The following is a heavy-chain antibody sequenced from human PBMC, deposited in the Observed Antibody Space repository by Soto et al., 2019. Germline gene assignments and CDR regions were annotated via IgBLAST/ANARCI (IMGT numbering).Heavy chain of an antibody. CDR1: GFTFSSYA. CDR2: ISGSGGST. CDR3: VMVCDYGDYVKHPTLDY. V-gene: IGHV3-23*01. J-gene: IGHJ4*02. D-gene: IGHD4-17*01. Sequence: GESLKISCAASGFTFSSYAMSWVRQAPGKGLEWVSAISGSGGSTYYADSVKGRFTISRDNSKNTLYLQMNSLRAEDTAVYYCVMVCDYGDYVKHPTLDYWGQGTLVTVSS.